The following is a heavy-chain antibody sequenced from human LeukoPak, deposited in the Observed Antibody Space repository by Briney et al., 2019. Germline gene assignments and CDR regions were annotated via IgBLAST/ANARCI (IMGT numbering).Heavy chain of an antibody. Sequence: SETLSLTCTVSGGSIGSYYWSWIRQPPGKRLEWIGFIYYSGSTNYNPSLKSRVTISVDTSNNQFSLKLNSVTAADTAVYYCAREGYYYGLDVWGQGTTVTVSS. V-gene: IGHV4-59*12. CDR3: AREGYYYGLDV. CDR2: IYYSGST. CDR1: GGSIGSYY. J-gene: IGHJ6*02.